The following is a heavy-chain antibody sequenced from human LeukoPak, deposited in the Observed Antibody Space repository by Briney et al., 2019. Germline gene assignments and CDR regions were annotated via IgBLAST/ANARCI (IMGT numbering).Heavy chain of an antibody. CDR2: ISSGSSYI. J-gene: IGHJ4*01. Sequence: GGSLRLSCAASGSTSSSYSMNWVRQAPGKGLEWVSSISSGSSYIYYADSVKGRFTISRDNAKNSLYLQMNSLRAEDTAVYYCARDAGITGTTDLDYWGHGTLVTVSS. D-gene: IGHD1-14*01. CDR1: GSTSSSYS. CDR3: ARDAGITGTTDLDY. V-gene: IGHV3-21*01.